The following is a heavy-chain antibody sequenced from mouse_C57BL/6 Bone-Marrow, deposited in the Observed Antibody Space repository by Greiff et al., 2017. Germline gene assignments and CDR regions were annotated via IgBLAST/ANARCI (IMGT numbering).Heavy chain of an antibody. J-gene: IGHJ1*03. CDR1: GYTFTSYW. CDR3: ARPYYSNYWYFDV. V-gene: IGHV1-55*01. D-gene: IGHD2-5*01. CDR2: IYPGSGST. Sequence: QVLLQQPGAELVKLGASVKMSCKASGYTFTSYWLTWVKLRPGQGLEWIGDIYPGSGSTNYNEKFKSKATLTVDTSSSTAYMQLSSLTSEDSAVYYCARPYYSNYWYFDVWGTGTTVTVSS.